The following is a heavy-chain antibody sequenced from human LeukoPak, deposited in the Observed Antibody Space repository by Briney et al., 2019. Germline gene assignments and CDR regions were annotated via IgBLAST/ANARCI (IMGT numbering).Heavy chain of an antibody. CDR1: GFTFSSYA. CDR3: AKDQRVEMATIFDY. V-gene: IGHV3-23*01. J-gene: IGHJ4*02. Sequence: PGGSLRLSCAASGFTFSSYAMSWVRQAPGKGLEWVSAISGSGGSTYYADSVKGQFTISRDNSKNTLYLQMNSLRAEDTAVYYCAKDQRVEMATIFDYWGQGTLVTVSS. D-gene: IGHD5-24*01. CDR2: ISGSGGST.